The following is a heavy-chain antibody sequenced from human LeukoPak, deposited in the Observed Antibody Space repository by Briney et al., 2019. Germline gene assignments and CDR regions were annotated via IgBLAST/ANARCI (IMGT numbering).Heavy chain of an antibody. J-gene: IGHJ6*04. CDR1: GFTFSDYH. CDR2: IRRKANSYTT. CDR3: AKSTRAVMAMMDV. V-gene: IGHV3-72*01. D-gene: IGHD3-16*01. Sequence: GGSLRLSCAVSGFTFSDYHMDWVRQAPGKGVEWSGRIRRKANSYTTENAASVKGRFTILRDDSKESLYLQMNSLRAEDTAVYFCAKSTRAVMAMMDVWGKGTTVTVSS.